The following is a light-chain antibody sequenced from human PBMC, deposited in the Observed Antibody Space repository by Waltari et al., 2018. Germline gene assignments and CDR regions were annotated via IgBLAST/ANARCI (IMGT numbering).Light chain of an antibody. J-gene: IGKJ4*01. V-gene: IGKV3-20*01. CDR2: GAS. Sequence: EIVLTQSPGTLSLSPGERATLSCRASQSVSCSYLAWYQQKPGQAPRLLIYGASSRATGIPDRFSGSGSGTDFTLTISRLEPEDFAVYYCQQYGSSLRTFGGGTKVEIK. CDR3: QQYGSSLRT. CDR1: QSVSCSY.